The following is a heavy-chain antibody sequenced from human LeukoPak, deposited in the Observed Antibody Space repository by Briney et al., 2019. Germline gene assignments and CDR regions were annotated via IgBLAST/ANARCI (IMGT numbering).Heavy chain of an antibody. CDR1: GFTFSSYS. V-gene: IGHV3-21*01. Sequence: GGSLRLSCAASGFTFSSYSMNWVRQAPGKGLEWVSSISSSSRYISYADSVKGRFTISRDNAKNSLYLQMNSLRAEDKAVYYCASVGYWSRTSCYLDYWGQGTLVTVSS. CDR3: ASVGYWSRTSCYLDY. CDR2: ISSSSRYI. D-gene: IGHD2-2*01. J-gene: IGHJ4*02.